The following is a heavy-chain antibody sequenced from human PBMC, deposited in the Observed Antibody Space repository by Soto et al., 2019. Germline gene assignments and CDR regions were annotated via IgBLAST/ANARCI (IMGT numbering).Heavy chain of an antibody. CDR2: IYATGTT. CDR1: GASISGYY. J-gene: IGHJ4*02. V-gene: IGHV4-4*07. D-gene: IGHD3-10*01. Sequence: SETLSHTCTVSGASISGYYWSWIRKSAGKGLEWIGRIYATGTTDYNPSLKSRVMMSVDKSKNQFSLHLTSVTAADTAVYYCARLQFGEGFDYWGQGALVTVSS. CDR3: ARLQFGEGFDY.